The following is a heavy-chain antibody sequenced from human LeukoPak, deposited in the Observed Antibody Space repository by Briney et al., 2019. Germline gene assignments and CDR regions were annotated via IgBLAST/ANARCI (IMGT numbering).Heavy chain of an antibody. CDR1: GYTFTSYG. D-gene: IGHD3-9*01. Sequence: ASVKVSCKASGYTFTSYGISRVRQAPGQGLEWMGWISAYNGNTNYAQKLQGRVTMTTDTSTSTAYMELRSLRSDDTAVYYCARVRYDILTGYWSYFDYWGQGTLVTVSS. J-gene: IGHJ4*02. CDR2: ISAYNGNT. V-gene: IGHV1-18*01. CDR3: ARVRYDILTGYWSYFDY.